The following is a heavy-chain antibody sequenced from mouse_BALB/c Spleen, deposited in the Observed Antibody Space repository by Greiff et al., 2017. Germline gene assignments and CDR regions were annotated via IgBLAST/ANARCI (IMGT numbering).Heavy chain of an antibody. CDR2: IDPENGDT. CDR1: GFNINDYY. CDR3: APYGPDAMDY. V-gene: IGHV14-4*02. Sequence: EVKLQESGAELVRSGASVKLSCTATGFNINDYYMHWVKQRPEQGLEWNGWIDPENGDTEYAPEFQGKATMTADTSSNTAYLQLSSLTSEDTAVYYCAPYGPDAMDYWGQGTSVTVSS. J-gene: IGHJ4*01. D-gene: IGHD1-1*02.